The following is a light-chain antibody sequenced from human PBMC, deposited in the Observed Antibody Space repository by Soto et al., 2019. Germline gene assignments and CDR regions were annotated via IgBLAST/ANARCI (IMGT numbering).Light chain of an antibody. Sequence: DIQMTQSPSILSASVGDRVTITCRASQSISSWLAWYQQKPGKAPKLLIYKASSLQSGVPSRFSGSGSGTEFTLTISSLQPDDFATYYCQQSNSNSKTFGQGTKVEIK. CDR3: QQSNSNSKT. CDR1: QSISSW. V-gene: IGKV1-5*03. CDR2: KAS. J-gene: IGKJ1*01.